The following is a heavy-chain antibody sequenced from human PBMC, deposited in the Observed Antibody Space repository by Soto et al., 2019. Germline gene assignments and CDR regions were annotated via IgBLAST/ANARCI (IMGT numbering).Heavy chain of an antibody. Sequence: GGSLRLSCVASGFTFSDYYMSWIRQAPGKGLEWVSYISSSTSYIYYADSVKGRFTISRDNAKNSLSLQMNSLRAEDTAVYYCARYCTLTSVNCYSAYWGQGTLVTVSS. J-gene: IGHJ4*02. CDR1: GFTFSDYY. CDR3: ARYCTLTSVNCYSAY. V-gene: IGHV3-11*03. CDR2: ISSSTSYI. D-gene: IGHD2-2*02.